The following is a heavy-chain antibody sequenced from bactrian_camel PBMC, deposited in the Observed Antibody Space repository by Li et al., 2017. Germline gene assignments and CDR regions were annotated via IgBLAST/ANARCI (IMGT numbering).Heavy chain of an antibody. CDR3: ATGRLDLGI. D-gene: IGHD4*01. V-gene: IGHV3-2*01. CDR1: GFPFSHYL. Sequence: HVQLVESGGGLVQPGRSLTLSCAASGFPFSHYLMSWVRQAPGKGPEWVSALDDKGRLRWYADSVKGRFTISRDNAKNVMYLQMDSLKSEDTALYYCATGRLDLGIWGQGTQVTVS. CDR2: LDDKGRLR. J-gene: IGHJ6*01.